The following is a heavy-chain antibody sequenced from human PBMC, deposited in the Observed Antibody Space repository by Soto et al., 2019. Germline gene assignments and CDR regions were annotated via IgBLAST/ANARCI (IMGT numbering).Heavy chain of an antibody. D-gene: IGHD3-9*01. CDR1: GFTFSSYA. Sequence: GGSLRLSCAASGFTFSSYAMSWVRQAPGKGLEWVSAISGSGGSTYYADSVKGRFTISRDNSKNTLYLQMNSLRAEDTAVYYCAKEARDYYDILTGYYPPPFDYWGQGTLVTVSS. V-gene: IGHV3-23*01. CDR2: ISGSGGST. J-gene: IGHJ4*02. CDR3: AKEARDYYDILTGYYPPPFDY.